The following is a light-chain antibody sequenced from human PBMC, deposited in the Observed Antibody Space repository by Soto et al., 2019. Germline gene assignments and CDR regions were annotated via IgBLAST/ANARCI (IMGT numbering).Light chain of an antibody. Sequence: AMRMTQSPTSFSASTGDSVTITCRASQGISSYLAWYQQKPGKAPKLLIYAASTLQSGVPSRFSGSGSGTDFTLTISCLQSEDFATYYCQQYYSYPPTFGQGTKVDI. CDR1: QGISSY. V-gene: IGKV1-8*01. CDR2: AAS. J-gene: IGKJ1*01. CDR3: QQYYSYPPT.